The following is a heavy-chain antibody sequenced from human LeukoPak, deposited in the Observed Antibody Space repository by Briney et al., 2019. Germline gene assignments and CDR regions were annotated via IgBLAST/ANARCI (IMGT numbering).Heavy chain of an antibody. J-gene: IGHJ4*02. Sequence: GGSLRLSCAASAFTFSSYGMHCARQAPGKGLEWVPLISFDGSNKYSAESVKGRFTMSRDNSKNTLYLQMNSLKAQDTAVYYCAKSPYSSGWVPSYFVYWGQGALVTVSS. CDR3: AKSPYSSGWVPSYFVY. CDR1: AFTFSSYG. V-gene: IGHV3-30*18. CDR2: ISFDGSNK. D-gene: IGHD6-19*01.